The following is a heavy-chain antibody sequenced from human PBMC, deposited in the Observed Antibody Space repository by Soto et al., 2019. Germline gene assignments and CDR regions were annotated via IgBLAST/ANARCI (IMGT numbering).Heavy chain of an antibody. Sequence: GASVKVSCKASGYTFTSYAMHWVRQAPGQRLEWMGWINAGNGNTKYSQKFQGRVTITRDTSASTAYMELSSLRSEDTAVYYCARGTFGYDILTGYSYWGQGTLVTVSS. CDR2: INAGNGNT. V-gene: IGHV1-3*01. CDR1: GYTFTSYA. D-gene: IGHD3-9*01. J-gene: IGHJ4*02. CDR3: ARGTFGYDILTGYSY.